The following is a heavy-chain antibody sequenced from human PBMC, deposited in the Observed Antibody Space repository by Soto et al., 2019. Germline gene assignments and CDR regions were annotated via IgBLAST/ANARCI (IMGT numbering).Heavy chain of an antibody. Sequence: LSLTCTVSGGSVSSSSFFWGWIRQSPGKGLEWIGSIYYSGTTYYNPSLKSRVTTSVDTSKSQFSLRVSSVTAADTAVYYCGRHPATSETYFYGMDVWGQGTTVTVSS. CDR1: GGSVSSSSFF. CDR3: GRHPATSETYFYGMDV. J-gene: IGHJ6*02. CDR2: IYYSGTT. V-gene: IGHV4-39*01.